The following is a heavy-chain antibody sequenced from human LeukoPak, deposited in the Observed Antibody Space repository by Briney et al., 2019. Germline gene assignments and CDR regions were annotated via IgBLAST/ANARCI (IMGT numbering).Heavy chain of an antibody. J-gene: IGHJ5*02. V-gene: IGHV4-39*07. CDR3: ARSNWGAAVFSSDWFDP. D-gene: IGHD6-13*01. Sequence: RASETLSLTCTVSGGSLSSSSYYWGWIRQSPGKGLEWIGSIYYSGRAYYNPSLKSRVTISVDTSKNQFSLKLSSVTAADTAVYYCARSNWGAAVFSSDWFDPWGQGTLVTVSS. CDR2: IYYSGRA. CDR1: GGSLSSSSYY.